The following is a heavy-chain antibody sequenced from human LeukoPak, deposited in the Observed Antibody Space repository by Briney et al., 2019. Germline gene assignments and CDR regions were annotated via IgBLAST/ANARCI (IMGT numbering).Heavy chain of an antibody. Sequence: GGSLRLSCAASGFPFSGYAMTWVRQAPGKGLEWVSSISGDGATTYHADSVKGRFTISRDNSKNTLYLQMNSLRAEDTAVYYCARGHHYYDSSGYLDYWGQGTLVTVSS. J-gene: IGHJ4*02. CDR1: GFPFSGYA. CDR3: ARGHHYYDSSGYLDY. CDR2: ISGDGATT. D-gene: IGHD3-22*01. V-gene: IGHV3-23*01.